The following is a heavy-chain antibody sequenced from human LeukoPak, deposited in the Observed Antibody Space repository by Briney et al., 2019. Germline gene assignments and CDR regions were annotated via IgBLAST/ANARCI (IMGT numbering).Heavy chain of an antibody. J-gene: IGHJ6*03. D-gene: IGHD3-10*01. CDR1: GFTFSGSA. CDR3: TSLYYYGSGSYSTDYYYYYMDV. V-gene: IGHV3-73*01. Sequence: PGGSLRLSCAASGFTFSGSAMHWVRQASGKGLEWVGRIRSKANSYATAYAASVKGRFTISRDDSKNTAYLQMNSLKTEGTAVYYCTSLYYYGSGSYSTDYYYYYMDVWGKGTTVTVSS. CDR2: IRSKANSYAT.